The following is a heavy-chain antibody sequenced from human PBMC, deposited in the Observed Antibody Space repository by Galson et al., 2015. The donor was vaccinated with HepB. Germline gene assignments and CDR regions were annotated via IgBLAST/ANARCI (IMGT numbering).Heavy chain of an antibody. D-gene: IGHD1-26*01. CDR3: AKAGVGAPGGRLAFDI. V-gene: IGHV3-23*01. CDR2: ISGSGGST. J-gene: IGHJ3*02. Sequence: SLRLSCAASGFTFSSYAMSWVRQAPGKGLEWVSAISGSGGSTYYADSVKGRFTISRDNSKNTLYLQMNSLRAEDTAVYYCAKAGVGAPGGRLAFDIWGQGTMVTVSS. CDR1: GFTFSSYA.